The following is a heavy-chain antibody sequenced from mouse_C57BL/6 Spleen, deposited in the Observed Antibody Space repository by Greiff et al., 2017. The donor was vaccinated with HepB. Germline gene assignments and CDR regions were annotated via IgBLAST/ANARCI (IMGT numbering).Heavy chain of an antibody. CDR2: IDPETGGT. Sequence: QVQLQQSGAELVRPGASVTLSCKASGYTFTDYEMHWVKQTPVHGLEWIGAIDPETGGTAYNQKFKGKAILTADKSSSTAYMELRSLTSEDSAVYYCTRQDYSNYVWFAYWGQGTLVTVSA. J-gene: IGHJ3*01. CDR3: TRQDYSNYVWFAY. CDR1: GYTFTDYE. D-gene: IGHD2-5*01. V-gene: IGHV1-15*01.